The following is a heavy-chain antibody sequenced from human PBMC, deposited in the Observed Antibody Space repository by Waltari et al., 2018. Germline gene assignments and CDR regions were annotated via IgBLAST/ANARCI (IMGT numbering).Heavy chain of an antibody. J-gene: IGHJ4*02. Sequence: EVQLLESGGGLVQPGGSLRLSCAASGFTFTSYALSWVRRAPGKGLGWVSVVPVSGTGTYYSQSVKGRFTISRDNSRNTIYLQMHSLRAEDTALYYCAKDSAVASVNYFDYWGQGTFVTVSS. CDR2: VPVSGTGT. CDR3: AKDSAVASVNYFDY. V-gene: IGHV3-23*01. D-gene: IGHD1-26*01. CDR1: GFTFTSYA.